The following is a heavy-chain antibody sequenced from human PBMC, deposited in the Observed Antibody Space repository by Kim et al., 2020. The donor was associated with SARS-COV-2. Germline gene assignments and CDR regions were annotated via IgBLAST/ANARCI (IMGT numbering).Heavy chain of an antibody. D-gene: IGHD5-12*01. J-gene: IGHJ3*02. CDR3: AREALAMIHAFDI. Sequence: YNPALKSRVTISVDTSKNQFALKLSAVTAADTAGYYCAREALAMIHAFDIWGQGTMVTVSS. V-gene: IGHV4-31*02.